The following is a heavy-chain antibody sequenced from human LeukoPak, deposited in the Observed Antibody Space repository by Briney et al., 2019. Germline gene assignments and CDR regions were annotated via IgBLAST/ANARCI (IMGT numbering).Heavy chain of an antibody. CDR3: AREVGPLAGHHWLDP. Sequence: PSETLSLTCSVSGDSISNYYWSWIRQPPGKGLEWIGYISYSGTTNYNPSLKSRVTISVDTSKNQFSLKLSSVTAADTAVYYCAREVGPLAGHHWLDPWGQGTLVTVFS. D-gene: IGHD6-19*01. V-gene: IGHV4-59*01. CDR2: ISYSGTT. CDR1: GDSISNYY. J-gene: IGHJ5*02.